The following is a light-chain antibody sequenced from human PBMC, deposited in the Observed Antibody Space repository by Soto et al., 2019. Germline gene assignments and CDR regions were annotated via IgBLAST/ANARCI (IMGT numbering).Light chain of an antibody. CDR3: MQGTDWPYT. CDR2: KVS. J-gene: IGKJ2*01. CDR1: QSPVTTDGNTY. Sequence: DIVMTQSPLSLPVTLGQPASISCRSSQSPVTTDGNTYLNWFQQRPGQSPRRLIYKVSIRDSGGPDRFSGSGSGTECTLKISRVEVEDVGVYYCMQGTDWPYTFGQGTKLEI. V-gene: IGKV2-30*01.